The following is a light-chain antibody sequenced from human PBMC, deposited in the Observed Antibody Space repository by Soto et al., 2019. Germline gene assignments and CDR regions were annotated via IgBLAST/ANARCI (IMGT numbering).Light chain of an antibody. Sequence: QSVLTQSSSASASLGSSVKLTCTLSSGHSSYIIAWHQQQPGKAPRYLMKLEGSGSYNMGSGVPDRFSGSSSGADRYLTISNLQSEDEADYYCETWDSNTRVFGGGTKLTVL. J-gene: IGLJ2*01. V-gene: IGLV4-60*03. CDR1: SGHSSYI. CDR3: ETWDSNTRV. CDR2: LEGSGSY.